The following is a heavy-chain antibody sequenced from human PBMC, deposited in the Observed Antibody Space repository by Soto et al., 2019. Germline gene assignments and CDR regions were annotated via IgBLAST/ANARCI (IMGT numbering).Heavy chain of an antibody. J-gene: IGHJ4*02. Sequence: QVQLQQWGAGLLKPSETLSLTCAVYGGSFSGYYWSWIRQPPGKGLEWIGEINHSGSANYNPSLKSRVTKSVDTSKNQFSLKLSSVTAADTAVYYCAREGPGSYNYWGQGTLVTVSS. D-gene: IGHD3-10*01. CDR3: AREGPGSYNY. CDR1: GGSFSGYY. V-gene: IGHV4-34*01. CDR2: INHSGSA.